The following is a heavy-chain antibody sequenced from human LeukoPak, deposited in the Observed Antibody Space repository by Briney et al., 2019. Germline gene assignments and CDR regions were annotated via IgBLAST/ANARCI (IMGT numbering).Heavy chain of an antibody. D-gene: IGHD2-2*01. J-gene: IGHJ4*02. V-gene: IGHV3-23*01. CDR3: AKALSSSIVVVPAAPDY. Sequence: GGSLRLSCAASGFTFSSYAMSWVRQAPGKGLEWVSAISGSGGSTYYADSVKGRFTISRDNSKNTLYQQMNSLRAEDTAVYYCAKALSSSIVVVPAAPDYWGQGTLVTVSS. CDR1: GFTFSSYA. CDR2: ISGSGGST.